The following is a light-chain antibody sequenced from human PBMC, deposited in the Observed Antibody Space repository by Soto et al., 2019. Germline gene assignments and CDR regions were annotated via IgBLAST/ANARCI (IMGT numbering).Light chain of an antibody. V-gene: IGKV1-5*01. CDR2: DAS. CDR1: QSISSW. CDR3: QQYNSYSYT. J-gene: IGKJ2*01. Sequence: DIQMTQSPSTLSASVGDRVTITCRASQSISSWLAWCQQKPGKAPKLLIYDASSLESGVPSRFSGSGSGTEFTLTISSLQPDDFATYYCQQYNSYSYTFGHGTKLEIK.